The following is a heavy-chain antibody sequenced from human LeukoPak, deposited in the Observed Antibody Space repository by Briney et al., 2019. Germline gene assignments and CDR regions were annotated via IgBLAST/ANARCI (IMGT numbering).Heavy chain of an antibody. D-gene: IGHD6-19*01. V-gene: IGHV3-7*01. J-gene: IGHJ4*02. CDR3: ARVAAVAGSGFDY. CDR1: GFSFNTYW. Sequence: GGSLRLSCVASGFSFNTYWMSWVRQAPGKGLEWVANIKQDGSEKYYVDSVKGRFTISRDNAKNSVYLQMNRLRAEDTAVYYCARVAAVAGSGFDYWGQGTLVTVSS. CDR2: IKQDGSEK.